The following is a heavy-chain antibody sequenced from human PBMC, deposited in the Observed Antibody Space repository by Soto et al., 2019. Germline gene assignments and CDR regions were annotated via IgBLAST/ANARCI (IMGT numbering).Heavy chain of an antibody. Sequence: SETLSLTCTVSGGSISSYYWSWIRQPPGKGLEWIGYIYYSGSTNYNPSLKSRVTISVDTSKNQFSLKLSSVTAADTAVYYCARGTQGGFSMDYWGQGTLVTVSS. CDR3: ARGTQGGFSMDY. V-gene: IGHV4-59*01. CDR2: IYYSGST. J-gene: IGHJ4*02. D-gene: IGHD2-2*01. CDR1: GGSISSYY.